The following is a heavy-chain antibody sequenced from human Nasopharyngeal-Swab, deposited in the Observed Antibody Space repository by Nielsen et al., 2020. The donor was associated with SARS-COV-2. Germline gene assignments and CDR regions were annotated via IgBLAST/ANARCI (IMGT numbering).Heavy chain of an antibody. CDR1: GFTFSSYW. CDR3: ARDKGDGYNSDYYYMDV. V-gene: IGHV3-7*05. CDR2: IKQDGSEK. J-gene: IGHJ6*03. D-gene: IGHD5-24*01. Sequence: GGSLRLSCAASGFTFSSYWMSWVRQAPGKGLEWVANIKQDGSEKYYVDSLKGRFTISRDNAKNSLYLQMNNLRAEDTAVYYCARDKGDGYNSDYYYMDVWGKGTTVTVSS.